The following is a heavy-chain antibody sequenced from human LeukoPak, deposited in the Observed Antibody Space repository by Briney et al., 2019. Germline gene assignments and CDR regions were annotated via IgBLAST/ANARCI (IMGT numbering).Heavy chain of an antibody. V-gene: IGHV3-21*01. D-gene: IGHD3-10*01. Sequence: PGGSLRLSCAASGFTFSSYSMNWVRQAPGKGLEWVSSISSSSSYIYYADSVKGRFTISRDNAKNSLYLQMNSLRAEDTAVYYCARHAYYYGSGSYSRPRLPDYWGQGTLVTVSP. CDR2: ISSSSSYI. CDR1: GFTFSSYS. CDR3: ARHAYYYGSGSYSRPRLPDY. J-gene: IGHJ4*02.